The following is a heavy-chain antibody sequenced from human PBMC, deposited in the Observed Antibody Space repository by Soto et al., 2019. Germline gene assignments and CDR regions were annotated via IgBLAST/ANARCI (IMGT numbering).Heavy chain of an antibody. D-gene: IGHD3-10*01. J-gene: IGHJ5*02. CDR2: INSDGSRT. CDR3: ATMVGTYVDPNTWFDP. CDR1: GFTISNYW. V-gene: IGHV3-74*01. Sequence: GGALRLSCEASGFTISNYWMHWVRQAPGKGLVWVSRINSDGSRTSYADSVKGRFTISRDNAKNTLYLQMNSLRAEDTAVYYCATMVGTYVDPNTWFDPWGQGTLVTVSS.